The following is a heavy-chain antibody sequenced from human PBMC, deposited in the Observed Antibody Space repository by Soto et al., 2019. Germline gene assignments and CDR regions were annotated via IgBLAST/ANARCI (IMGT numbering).Heavy chain of an antibody. CDR2: FMPIIGTA. V-gene: IGHV1-69*01. J-gene: IGHJ4*02. Sequence: QVQLVQSGAEVKKPGSSVKVSCKASGGTFSSHVFNWVRQAPGQGLEWMGGFMPIIGTANYAQKFQGRVTITADESTSTAYMELSSLRSEDTAVYYCARDLEFRDGNISHLDYWGQGTLVIVSS. CDR3: ARDLEFRDGNISHLDY. D-gene: IGHD3-10*01. CDR1: GGTFSSHV.